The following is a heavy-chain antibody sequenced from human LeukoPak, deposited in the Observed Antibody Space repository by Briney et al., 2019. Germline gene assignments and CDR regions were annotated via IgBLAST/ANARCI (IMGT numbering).Heavy chain of an antibody. Sequence: ASVKVSCKASGYTFTSYYMHWVRQAPGQGLEWMGIINPSGGSTSYAQKFQGRVTVTRDTSTGTVYMELSSLRSEDTAVYYCAREINRVVMVIGEAFDIWGQGTMVTVSS. J-gene: IGHJ3*02. CDR1: GYTFTSYY. CDR2: INPSGGST. V-gene: IGHV1-46*01. CDR3: AREINRVVMVIGEAFDI. D-gene: IGHD3-22*01.